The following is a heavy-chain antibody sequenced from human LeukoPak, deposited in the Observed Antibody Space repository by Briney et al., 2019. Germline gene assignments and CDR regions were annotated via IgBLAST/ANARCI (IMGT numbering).Heavy chain of an antibody. D-gene: IGHD6-13*01. CDR3: ARSASAGLAAWAFQTHWFDP. J-gene: IGHJ5*02. V-gene: IGHV4-59*01. CDR2: IYYSGST. CDR1: GGSISSYY. Sequence: SETLSLTCTVSGGSISSYYWSWIRQPPGKGLEWIGYIYYSGSTNYNPSLKSRVTISVDTSKNQFSLKLSSVTAADTAVYYCARSASAGLAAWAFQTHWFDPWGQGTLVTVSS.